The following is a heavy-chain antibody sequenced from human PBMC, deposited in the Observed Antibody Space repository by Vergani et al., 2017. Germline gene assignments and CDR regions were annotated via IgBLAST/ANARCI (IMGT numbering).Heavy chain of an antibody. D-gene: IGHD5-18*01. CDR2: ICHTEDT. Sequence: QVQLQESGPGLVKPPGTLSLTCAVSGDSISSNNCRTWVRQPPGKGLEWIGEICHTEDTKYSPSLKSRVTVSVDESRNLFSLRLNSVTAADTAVYDCATIGYGRWSGDFDYWGQGILGTVSS. J-gene: IGHJ4*02. CDR3: ATIGYGRWSGDFDY. V-gene: IGHV4-4*03. CDR1: GDSISSNNC.